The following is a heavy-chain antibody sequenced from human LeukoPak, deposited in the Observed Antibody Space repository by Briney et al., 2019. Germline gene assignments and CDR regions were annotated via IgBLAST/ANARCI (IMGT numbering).Heavy chain of an antibody. D-gene: IGHD2-2*01. CDR2: ISGGGGST. V-gene: IGHV3-23*01. Sequence: GGSLRLSCAASGFTFSSYAMSWVRQAPGKGLEWVSAISGGGGSTYYADSVKGRFTISRDNSKNTLYLQMNSLRAEDTAVYYCAKNFRYCSSTSCYLFDYWGQGTLVTVSS. J-gene: IGHJ4*02. CDR3: AKNFRYCSSTSCYLFDY. CDR1: GFTFSSYA.